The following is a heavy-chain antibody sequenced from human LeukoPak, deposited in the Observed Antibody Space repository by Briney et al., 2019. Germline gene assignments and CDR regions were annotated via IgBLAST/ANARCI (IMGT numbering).Heavy chain of an antibody. D-gene: IGHD3-22*01. CDR2: MNPNSGNT. Sequence: ASVKVSCKASGYTFTSYDINWVRQATGQGLEWMGWMNPNSGNTGYAQKFQGRVTMTRDTSISTAYMELSSLRSEDTAVYYCARELSDYYDSSGYYASHYWYFDLWGRGTLVTVSS. CDR1: GYTFTSYD. J-gene: IGHJ2*01. V-gene: IGHV1-8*01. CDR3: ARELSDYYDSSGYYASHYWYFDL.